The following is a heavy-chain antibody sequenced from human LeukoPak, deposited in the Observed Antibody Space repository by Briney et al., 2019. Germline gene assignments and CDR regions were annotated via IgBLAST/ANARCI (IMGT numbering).Heavy chain of an antibody. CDR2: IYTSGST. J-gene: IGHJ4*02. D-gene: IGHD6-6*01. V-gene: IGHV4-61*02. CDR3: AREGQQLVPPFDY. CDR1: GSISSGSYY. Sequence: SQTLSLTCTVSGSISSGSYYWSWIRQPAGKGLAWIGRIYTSGSTNYNPSLESRVTISVDTSKNQFSLKLTSLTAADTAVYYCAREGQQLVPPFDYWGQGTLVTVSS.